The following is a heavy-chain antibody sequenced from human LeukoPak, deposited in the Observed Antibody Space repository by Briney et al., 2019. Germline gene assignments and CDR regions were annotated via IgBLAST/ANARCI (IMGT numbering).Heavy chain of an antibody. CDR3: ARQGYSGHSQGAADY. CDR1: GYTFTGYY. J-gene: IGHJ4*02. V-gene: IGHV1-2*06. D-gene: IGHD4-23*01. Sequence: ASVKVSCKASGYTFTGYYIHWVRQAPGQGLEWMGRINPDSGGTNYAQKFQGRVTMTRDTSISTVSMELSRLRSDDTAVYYCARQGYSGHSQGAADYWGQGTLVTVSS. CDR2: INPDSGGT.